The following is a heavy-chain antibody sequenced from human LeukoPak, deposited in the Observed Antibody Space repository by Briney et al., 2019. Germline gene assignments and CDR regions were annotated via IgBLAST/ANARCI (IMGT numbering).Heavy chain of an antibody. D-gene: IGHD3-22*01. CDR2: ISSSSRYI. Sequence: GGSLRLSCEVSGFTFSSYHMNWVRQAPGKGLEWVSSISSSSRYIYYADSMTGRFTISRDNAKNSLYLQMHSLRAEDTAMYYCAREGGDSSGYYYVTTVTTYYYYMDVWGKGTTVTISS. V-gene: IGHV3-21*01. CDR1: GFTFSSYH. CDR3: AREGGDSSGYYYVTTVTTYYYYMDV. J-gene: IGHJ6*03.